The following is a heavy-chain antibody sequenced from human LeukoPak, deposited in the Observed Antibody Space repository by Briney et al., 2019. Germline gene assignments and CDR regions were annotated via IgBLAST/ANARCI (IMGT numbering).Heavy chain of an antibody. CDR1: GFTFDDYA. D-gene: IGHD6-13*01. CDR3: AKDYLGYSSSWYRSSVAFDY. CDR2: ISWNCGSI. V-gene: IGHV3-9*01. J-gene: IGHJ4*02. Sequence: GGSLRLSCAASGFTFDDYAMHWVRQAPGKGLEWVSGISWNCGSIGYADSVKGRFTISRGNAKNSLYLQMNSLRAEDTALYYCAKDYLGYSSSWYRSSVAFDYWGQGTLVTVSS.